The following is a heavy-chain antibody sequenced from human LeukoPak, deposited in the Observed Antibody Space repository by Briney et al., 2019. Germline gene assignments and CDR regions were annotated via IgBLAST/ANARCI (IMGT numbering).Heavy chain of an antibody. CDR1: GFTLSGYW. J-gene: IGHJ6*02. D-gene: IGHD3-22*01. Sequence: GGSLRLSCVASGFTLSGYWMSWVRQAPGKGLEWVANIKQDGSEKYYVDSVKGRFTISRDNAKNSLYLQMNSLRAEDTAVYYCARDGDYYDSSGYYWYYYYGMDVWGQGTTVTVSS. CDR2: IKQDGSEK. CDR3: ARDGDYYDSSGYYWYYYYGMDV. V-gene: IGHV3-7*01.